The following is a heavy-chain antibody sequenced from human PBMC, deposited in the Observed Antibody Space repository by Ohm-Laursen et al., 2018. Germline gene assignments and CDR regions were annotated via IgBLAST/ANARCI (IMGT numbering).Heavy chain of an antibody. CDR1: GFTFDDYA. CDR2: ISGNSGRI. CDR3: AKDQYRAARPPYYFDY. V-gene: IGHV3-9*01. Sequence: SLRLSCAAFGFTFDDYAMHWVRQAPGKGLEWVSGISGNSGRIVYADSVKGRFTISRDNAKNSLYLQMNSLRAEDTALYYCAKDQYRAARPPYYFDYWGQGTQVTVSS. D-gene: IGHD6-6*01. J-gene: IGHJ4*02.